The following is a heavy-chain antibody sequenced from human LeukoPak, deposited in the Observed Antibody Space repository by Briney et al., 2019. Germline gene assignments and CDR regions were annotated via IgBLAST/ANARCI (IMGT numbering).Heavy chain of an antibody. CDR3: AKVVAPYYYGSGDAFDI. D-gene: IGHD3-10*01. J-gene: IGHJ3*02. Sequence: GGSLRLSYAASGFTFSSYAMSWVRQAPGKGLEWVSAISGSGGSTYYADSVKGRFTISRDNSKNTLYLQMNSLRAEDTAVYYCAKVVAPYYYGSGDAFDIWGQGTMVTVSS. CDR1: GFTFSSYA. V-gene: IGHV3-23*01. CDR2: ISGSGGST.